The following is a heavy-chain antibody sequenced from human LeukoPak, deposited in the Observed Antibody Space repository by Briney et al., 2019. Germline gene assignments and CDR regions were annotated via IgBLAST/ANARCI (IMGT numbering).Heavy chain of an antibody. CDR2: IYPGNSDT. V-gene: IGHV5-51*01. J-gene: IGHJ5*02. D-gene: IGHD5-18*01. CDR1: GYSFTSYW. CDR3: ARRQLWQRGWFDP. Sequence: GESLKISCKGSGYSFTSYWIGWVRQMPGKGLEWMGIIYPGNSDTRYSPSFQGQVTISADKSISTAYLQWSSLKASDTAMYYCARRQLWQRGWFDPWGQGTLVTVSS.